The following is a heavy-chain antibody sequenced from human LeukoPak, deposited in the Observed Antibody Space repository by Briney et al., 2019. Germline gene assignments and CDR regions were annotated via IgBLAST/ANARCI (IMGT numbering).Heavy chain of an antibody. V-gene: IGHV1-18*01. CDR3: ARASWLLDPGGDDY. CDR1: GYTFTTYG. D-gene: IGHD3-22*01. Sequence: ASVKVSCKASGYTFTTYGINGVRQAPGQGLEWMGWISAYNGNTNYAQKLQGRVTMTTDTSTSTAYMELRSLRSDDTAVYFCARASWLLDPGGDDYWGQGTLVTVSS. J-gene: IGHJ4*02. CDR2: ISAYNGNT.